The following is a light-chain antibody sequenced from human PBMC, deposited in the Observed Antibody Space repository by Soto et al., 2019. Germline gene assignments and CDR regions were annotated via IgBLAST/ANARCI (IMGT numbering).Light chain of an antibody. V-gene: IGLV3-25*02. CDR3: QSADNSGIYYV. CDR2: KDT. Sequence: ELTQPPSVSVSPGQTARITCSGDALPKQYAYWYQQKPGQAPILVIYKDTERPSGIPERFSGSSSGTTVTLTISGVQAGDEADYYCQSADNSGIYYVFGTGTKVTVL. J-gene: IGLJ1*01. CDR1: ALPKQY.